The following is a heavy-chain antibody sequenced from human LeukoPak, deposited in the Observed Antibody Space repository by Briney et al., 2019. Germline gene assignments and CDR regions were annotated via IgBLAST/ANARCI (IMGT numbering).Heavy chain of an antibody. J-gene: IGHJ4*02. V-gene: IGHV3-23*01. CDR3: AVVVTAIL. D-gene: IGHD2-21*02. CDR2: ISGSSRST. Sequence: GGSLRLSCAASGFTFSSYSMNWVRQAPGEGLEWVSAISGSSRSTYYADSVKGRFTISRDNSKNTLYLQMNSLRAEDTAVYYCAVVVTAILWGQGTLVTVSS. CDR1: GFTFSSYS.